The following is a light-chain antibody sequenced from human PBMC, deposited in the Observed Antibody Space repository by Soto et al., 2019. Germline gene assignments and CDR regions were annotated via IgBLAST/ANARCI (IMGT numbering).Light chain of an antibody. Sequence: EIVLTQSPATLSLSPGERATLSCRASESVSSYLAWYQQKPGQAPRLLIYDAFNRANGIPDRFSGSGYGTDFTLTITSLEAEDFAVSFCQQRSNWPLTFGPGTKVDIK. CDR3: QQRSNWPLT. V-gene: IGKV3-11*01. CDR2: DAF. J-gene: IGKJ3*01. CDR1: ESVSSY.